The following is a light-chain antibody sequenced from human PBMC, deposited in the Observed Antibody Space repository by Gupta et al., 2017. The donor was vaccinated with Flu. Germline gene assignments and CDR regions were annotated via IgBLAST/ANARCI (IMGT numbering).Light chain of an antibody. V-gene: IGLV1-47*01. CDR3: AAWDDSLSGRV. J-gene: IGLJ3*02. CDR1: SSNIGSNS. Sequence: QSVLSQPPSASWTPGQRVTTSCSGSSSNIGSNSVYWYQQLPGTAPKLLIYRNNQRPSGVPDRFSGSKSGTSASLAISGLRSEDEADYYCAAWDDSLSGRVFGGGTKLTVL. CDR2: RNN.